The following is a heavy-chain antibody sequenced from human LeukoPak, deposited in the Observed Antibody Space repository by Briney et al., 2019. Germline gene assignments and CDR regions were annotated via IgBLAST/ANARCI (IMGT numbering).Heavy chain of an antibody. CDR3: ARGRVGATTGYYFDY. CDR2: IYYSGST. D-gene: IGHD1-26*01. Sequence: SETLSLTCTVSGGSISSGGYYWSWIRQHPGKGLEWIGYIYYSGSTYYNPSLKSRVTISVDTSKNQFSLKLSSVTAADTAVYYCARGRVGATTGYYFDYWGQGTLVTVSS. V-gene: IGHV4-31*03. J-gene: IGHJ4*02. CDR1: GGSISSGGYY.